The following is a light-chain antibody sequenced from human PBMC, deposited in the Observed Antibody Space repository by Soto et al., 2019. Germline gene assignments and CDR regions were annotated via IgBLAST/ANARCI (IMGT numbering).Light chain of an antibody. CDR3: SSYTSSSSLV. CDR2: DVN. V-gene: IGLV2-14*01. J-gene: IGLJ2*01. CDR1: SSDVGGYKY. Sequence: QSALTQPVSVSGSPGQSINISCTGTSSDVGGYKYVSWYQQHPGKAPKLMIYDVNNRPSGVSNRFSASKSGNTASLTISGLQGEDEADYYCSSYTSSSSLVFGGGTKLTVL.